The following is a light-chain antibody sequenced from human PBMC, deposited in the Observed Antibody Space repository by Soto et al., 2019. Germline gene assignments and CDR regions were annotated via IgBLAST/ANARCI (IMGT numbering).Light chain of an antibody. CDR3: QQYGSSGT. Sequence: EIVLTQSPGTLSLSPGDRATLSCRASQSVSSSYLAWYQQKPGQAPRLLIYGASNRATGIPDRFSGSGSGTDFTLTISRLEPEDFAVYYCQQYGSSGTFGQGTRWIS. J-gene: IGKJ1*01. CDR1: QSVSSSY. CDR2: GAS. V-gene: IGKV3-20*01.